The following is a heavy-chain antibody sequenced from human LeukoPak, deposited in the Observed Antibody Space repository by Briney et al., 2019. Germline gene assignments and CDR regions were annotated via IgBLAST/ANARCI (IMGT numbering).Heavy chain of an antibody. CDR2: ISGYNDNT. J-gene: IGHJ4*02. Sequence: ASVKVSCKASGYTFTGFGINWVRQAPGQGLEWMGWISGYNDNTHYAKKFQGRVTLTTDTPTNTAYMGLRSLRSDDTAVYYCARDGTSTDDYWGQGTLVTVSS. CDR3: ARDGTSTDDY. V-gene: IGHV1-18*01. D-gene: IGHD1-7*01. CDR1: GYTFTGFG.